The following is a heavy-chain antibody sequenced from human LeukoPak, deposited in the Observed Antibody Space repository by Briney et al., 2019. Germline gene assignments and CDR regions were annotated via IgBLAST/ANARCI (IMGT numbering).Heavy chain of an antibody. CDR2: ISYDGSNK. CDR3: ARGGSGIQLWSGDY. CDR1: GFTFSSYA. Sequence: GGSLRLSCAASGFTFSSYAMHRVRQAPGKGLEWVAVISYDGSNKYYADSVKGRFTISRDNSKNTLYLQMNSLRAEDTAVYYCARGGSGIQLWSGDYWGQGTLVTVSS. J-gene: IGHJ4*02. D-gene: IGHD5-18*01. V-gene: IGHV3-30-3*01.